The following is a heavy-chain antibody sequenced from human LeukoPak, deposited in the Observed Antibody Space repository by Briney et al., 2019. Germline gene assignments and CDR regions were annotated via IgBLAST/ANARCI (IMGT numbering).Heavy chain of an antibody. Sequence: SETLSLTCTVSGGSISSYYWSWIRQPPGKGLEWIGYIYYSGSTNYNPSLKSRVTISVDTSKNQFSLKLGSVTAADTAVYYCARDAVGATGRFDPWGQGTLVTVSS. V-gene: IGHV4-59*01. J-gene: IGHJ5*02. CDR1: GGSISSYY. CDR3: ARDAVGATGRFDP. D-gene: IGHD1-26*01. CDR2: IYYSGST.